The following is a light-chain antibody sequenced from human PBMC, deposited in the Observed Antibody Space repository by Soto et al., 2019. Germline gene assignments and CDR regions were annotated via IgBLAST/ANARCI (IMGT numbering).Light chain of an antibody. V-gene: IGLV2-14*02. CDR1: SGDVGNYDL. J-gene: IGLJ3*02. CDR2: EVS. CDR3: AAWDDSLNGLV. Sequence: QSALTQPASVSGSPGQSITISCSGSSGDVGNYDLVSWYQQIPGKAPQLMIFEVSRRPSRVSDRFSGSKSGTSASLAISGLQSEDEADYYCAAWDDSLNGLVFGGGTKLTVL.